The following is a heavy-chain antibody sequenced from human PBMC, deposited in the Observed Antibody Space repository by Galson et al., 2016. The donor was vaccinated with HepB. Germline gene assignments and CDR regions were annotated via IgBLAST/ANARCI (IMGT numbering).Heavy chain of an antibody. CDR2: IGGSGGNV. D-gene: IGHD5-12*01. CDR1: GFTFSNYA. J-gene: IGHJ4*02. V-gene: IGHV3-23*01. Sequence: SLRLSCAASGFTFSNYAMSWVRQAPGKGLEWVSTIGGSGGNVYIGDSVKGRFTISRDNSKDTLLLQMDSLRAEDTAVYFCAKLIRTGSSGSDSWGQGTLVTVSS. CDR3: AKLIRTGSSGSDS.